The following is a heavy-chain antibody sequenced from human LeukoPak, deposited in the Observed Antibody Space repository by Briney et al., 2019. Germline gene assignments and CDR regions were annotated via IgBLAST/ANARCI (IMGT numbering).Heavy chain of an antibody. CDR1: GFTFSSYS. CDR2: ISGSGGST. CDR3: AKTLKYSSDLLDY. D-gene: IGHD5-18*01. J-gene: IGHJ4*02. Sequence: PGGSLRLSCAASGFTFSSYSMNWVRQAPGKGLEWVSDISGSGGSTSYADSVKGRFTISRDNSKNTLYLQMNSLRADDTAVYYCAKTLKYSSDLLDYWGQGTLVTVSS. V-gene: IGHV3-23*01.